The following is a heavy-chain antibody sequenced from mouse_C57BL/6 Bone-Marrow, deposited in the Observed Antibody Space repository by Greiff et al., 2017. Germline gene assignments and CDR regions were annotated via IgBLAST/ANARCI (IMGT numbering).Heavy chain of an antibody. CDR3: ARGGNYGGYYFDY. Sequence: VQLQESGAELVKPGASVKMSCKASGYTFTTYPIEWMKQNHGKSLEWIGNFNPYNDDTKYNEKFKGKATLTVEKSSSTVYLELSRLTSDDSSVYYCARGGNYGGYYFDYWGQGTTLTVSS. CDR2: FNPYNDDT. D-gene: IGHD2-1*01. V-gene: IGHV1-47*01. J-gene: IGHJ2*01. CDR1: GYTFTTYP.